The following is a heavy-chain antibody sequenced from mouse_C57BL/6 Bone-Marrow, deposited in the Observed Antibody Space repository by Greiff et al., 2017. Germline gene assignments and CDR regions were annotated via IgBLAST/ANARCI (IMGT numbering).Heavy chain of an antibody. CDR2: IDPSDSET. D-gene: IGHD2-3*01. CDR3: ARYYDGYYAMDY. CDR1: GYTFTSYW. J-gene: IGHJ4*01. V-gene: IGHV1-52*01. Sequence: QVQLQQPGAELVRPGSSVKLSCKASGYTFTSYWMHWVKQRPIQGLEWIGNIDPSDSETHYNQKFKDKATLTVDKSSSTAYMQLSSLTSEDSAVYYCARYYDGYYAMDYWGKGTSVTVSS.